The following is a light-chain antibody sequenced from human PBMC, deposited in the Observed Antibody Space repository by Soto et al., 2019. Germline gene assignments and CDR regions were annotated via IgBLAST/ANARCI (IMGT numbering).Light chain of an antibody. J-gene: IGKJ3*01. V-gene: IGKV1-5*01. CDR1: QSIGSW. Sequence: DIQMTQSPSTLSASVGDRVTITCRASQSIGSWLAWYLQKPGKAPKLLIYDFSGLQSGVPSRFSGSGSGTEFTLTISSLQPDDFATYYCQQYNDSPFTFGPGTKVDIQ. CDR3: QQYNDSPFT. CDR2: DFS.